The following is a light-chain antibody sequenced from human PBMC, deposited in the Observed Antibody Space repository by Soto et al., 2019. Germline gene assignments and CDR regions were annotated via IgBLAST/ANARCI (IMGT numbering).Light chain of an antibody. CDR1: QTVNTY. CDR3: QQGHSNPWT. CDR2: AAS. Sequence: DIQMTQSPSSLSASIGDRVTITCRASQTVNTYLHWYQQKPGKAPKLLIYAASNLQSGVPSRFSGSGSGTNFTLSLNSLQPEDFATYYSQQGHSNPWTFGQGTKVEIK. J-gene: IGKJ1*01. V-gene: IGKV1-39*01.